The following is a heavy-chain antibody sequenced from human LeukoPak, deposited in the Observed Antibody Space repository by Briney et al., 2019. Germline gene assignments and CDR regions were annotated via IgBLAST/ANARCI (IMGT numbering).Heavy chain of an antibody. Sequence: PGGSLRLSCAASGFTFSSYSMNWVRQAPGKGLEWVSSISSSSSYIYYADSVKGRFTISRDNAKNSLYLQMNSLRAEDTAVYYCARVSGSYKDDAFDIWGQGTMVTVSS. V-gene: IGHV3-21*01. CDR2: ISSSSSYI. CDR1: GFTFSSYS. D-gene: IGHD1-26*01. CDR3: ARVSGSYKDDAFDI. J-gene: IGHJ3*02.